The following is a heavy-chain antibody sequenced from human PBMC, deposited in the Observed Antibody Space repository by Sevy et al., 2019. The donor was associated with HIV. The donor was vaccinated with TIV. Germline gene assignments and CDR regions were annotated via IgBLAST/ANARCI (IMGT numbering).Heavy chain of an antibody. CDR2: ISYDGSNK. V-gene: IGHV3-30*18. CDR3: AKGSRYDFWSGPSYYYYGMDV. CDR1: GFTFSSYG. Sequence: GGSLRLSCAASGFTFSSYGVHWVRQAPGKGLEWVAVISYDGSNKYYADSVKGRFTISRDNSKNTLYLQMNSLRAEETAVYYCAKGSRYDFWSGPSYYYYGMDVWGQGTTVTVSS. J-gene: IGHJ6*02. D-gene: IGHD3-3*01.